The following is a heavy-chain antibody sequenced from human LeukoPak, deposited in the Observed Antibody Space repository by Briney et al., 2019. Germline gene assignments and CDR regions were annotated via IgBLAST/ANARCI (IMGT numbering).Heavy chain of an antibody. J-gene: IGHJ6*03. D-gene: IGHD6-19*01. CDR2: ISGDGGST. V-gene: IGHV3-43*02. CDR1: GFTFDDYA. CDR3: AKERIAVAGRYYYYMDV. Sequence: GGSLRLSCAASGFTFDDYAMHWVRQAPGKGLEWVSLISGDGGSTYYADSVKGRFTISRDNSKNSLYLQMNSLRTEDTALCYCAKERIAVAGRYYYYMDVWGKGTTVTVSS.